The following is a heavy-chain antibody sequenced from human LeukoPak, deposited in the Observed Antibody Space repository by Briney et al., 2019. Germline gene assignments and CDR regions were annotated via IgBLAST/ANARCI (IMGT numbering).Heavy chain of an antibody. D-gene: IGHD3-22*01. CDR2: IYTSGST. J-gene: IGHJ5*02. CDR3: ARDLGATYDSSGFNWFDP. V-gene: IGHV4-4*07. CDR1: GGSISSYY. Sequence: SETLSLTCTVSGGSISSYYWSWIRQPAGKGLEWIGRIYTSGSTNYNPSLKSRVTMSVDTSKNQFSLKLSSVTAADTAVYYCARDLGATYDSSGFNWFDPWGQGTLVTVSS.